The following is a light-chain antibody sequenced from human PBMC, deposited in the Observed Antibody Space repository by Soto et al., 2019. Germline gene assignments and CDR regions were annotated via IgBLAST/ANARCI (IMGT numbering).Light chain of an antibody. V-gene: IGLV1-44*01. CDR1: SSNIGTNN. CDR3: AVWDDGLNGWV. J-gene: IGLJ3*02. CDR2: NNN. Sequence: QSVLTQPPSVSGTPGQRVTISCSGSSSNIGTNNVNWYQQLPGTAPKLLIYNNNRRPSGVPDRFSGSKSGTSASLAISGLQSEDEADYYCAVWDDGLNGWVFGGGTQLTVL.